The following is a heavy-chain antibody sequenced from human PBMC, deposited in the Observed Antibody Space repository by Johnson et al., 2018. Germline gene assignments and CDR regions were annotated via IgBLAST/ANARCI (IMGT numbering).Heavy chain of an antibody. CDR1: GFTFSSYI. CDR2: ISSSSSYI. V-gene: IGHV3-21*01. Sequence: VQLVEAGGGLVKPGGSLRLSCAASGFTFSSYIMNWVRQAPGKGLEWVSSISSSSSYIYYADSVKGRFTISRDNAKNSLYLQMNSLRAEDTAVYYCARVGGSFDAFDIWGQGTMVTVSS. CDR3: ARVGGSFDAFDI. D-gene: IGHD3-16*01. J-gene: IGHJ3*02.